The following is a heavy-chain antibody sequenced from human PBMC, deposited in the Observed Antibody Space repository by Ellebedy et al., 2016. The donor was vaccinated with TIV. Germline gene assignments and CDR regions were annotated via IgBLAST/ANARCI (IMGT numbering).Heavy chain of an antibody. CDR1: GFIFNNYN. CDR2: AHNDETYK. J-gene: IGHJ6*02. V-gene: IGHV3-30*02. Sequence: GESLKISCAAAGFIFNNYNLHWVRQAPGKGLEWVAIAHNDETYKFYADSVKGRFTVSRDNSGNTAYLHMSSLRVEDTAVYYCAKDLGFAMDVWGQGTTVTVSS. CDR3: AKDLGFAMDV. D-gene: IGHD7-27*01.